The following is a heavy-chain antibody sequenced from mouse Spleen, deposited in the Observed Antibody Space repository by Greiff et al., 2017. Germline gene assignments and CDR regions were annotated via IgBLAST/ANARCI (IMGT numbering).Heavy chain of an antibody. CDR1: GYTFTDYE. CDR3: TSAELLEGGFAY. J-gene: IGHJ3*01. Sequence: VQLQQSGAELVRPGASVTLSCKASGYTFTDYEMHWVKQTPVHGLEWIGAIDPETGGTAYNQKFKGKATLTADKSSSTAYMELRSLTSEDSAVYYCTSAELLEGGFAYWGQGTLVTVSA. CDR2: IDPETGGT. V-gene: IGHV1-15*01.